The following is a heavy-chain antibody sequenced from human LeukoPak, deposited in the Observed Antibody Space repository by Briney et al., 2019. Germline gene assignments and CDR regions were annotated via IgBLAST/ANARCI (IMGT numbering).Heavy chain of an antibody. Sequence: SETLSLTCTVSGGSISSYYWSWIRQPPGKGLEWIGYIYYSGGTNYNPSLKSRVTISVDTSKNQFSLKLSSVTAADTAVYYCARGAYCGGDCYLAAFDIWGQGTMVTVSS. CDR3: ARGAYCGGDCYLAAFDI. D-gene: IGHD2-21*02. V-gene: IGHV4-59*01. J-gene: IGHJ3*02. CDR2: IYYSGGT. CDR1: GGSISSYY.